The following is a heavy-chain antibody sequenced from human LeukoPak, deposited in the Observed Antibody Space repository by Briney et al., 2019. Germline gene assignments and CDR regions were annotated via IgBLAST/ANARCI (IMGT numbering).Heavy chain of an antibody. Sequence: SETLSLTCTVSGYSISSGYYWGWIRQPPGKGLEWIGSIYHSGSTYYNPSLKSRVTISVDTSKNQFSLKLSSVTAADTAVYYCAGASPDIVVADEYYYYYMDVWGKGTTVTVSS. CDR3: AGASPDIVVADEYYYYYMDV. V-gene: IGHV4-38-2*02. J-gene: IGHJ6*03. CDR1: GYSISSGYY. CDR2: IYHSGST. D-gene: IGHD2-2*01.